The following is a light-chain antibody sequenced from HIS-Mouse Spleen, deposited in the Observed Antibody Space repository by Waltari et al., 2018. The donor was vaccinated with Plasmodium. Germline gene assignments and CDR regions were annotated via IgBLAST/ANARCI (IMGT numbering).Light chain of an antibody. CDR3: SSYTSSSTLV. J-gene: IGLJ2*01. CDR2: DVS. V-gene: IGLV2-14*03. Sequence: QSALTQPASVSGSPGQSITIPSTGTSSDVGGSNSVSWYQQHPGKAPKLMIYDVSNRPSGVSNRFSGSKSGNTASLTISGLQAEDEADYYCSSYTSSSTLVFGGGTKLTVL. CDR1: SSDVGGSNS.